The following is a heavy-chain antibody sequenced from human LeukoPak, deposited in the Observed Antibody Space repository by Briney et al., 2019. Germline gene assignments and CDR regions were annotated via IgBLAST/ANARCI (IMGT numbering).Heavy chain of an antibody. D-gene: IGHD4-17*01. Sequence: KPSETLSLTCAVYGGSFSGYYWSWIRQPPGKGLEWIGEINHSGSTNYNPSLKSRVTISVDTSKNQFSLKLSSVTAADTAVYYCARGHGDYEDYWGQGTLVTVSS. J-gene: IGHJ4*02. CDR3: ARGHGDYEDY. CDR1: GGSFSGYY. CDR2: INHSGST. V-gene: IGHV4-34*01.